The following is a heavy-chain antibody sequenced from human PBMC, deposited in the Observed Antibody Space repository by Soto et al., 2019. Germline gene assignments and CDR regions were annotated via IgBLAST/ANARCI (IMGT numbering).Heavy chain of an antibody. V-gene: IGHV6-1*01. D-gene: IGHD3-22*01. Sequence: SQTLSLTCAISGDSVSSNSAAWNWIRQSPSRGLEWLGRTYYRSKWYNDYAVSVKSRITTNPDTSKNQFSLQLNSVTPEDTAVYYCARDQGYYYDSSGPYYYYYGMDVWGQGTTVTVSS. J-gene: IGHJ6*02. CDR1: GDSVSSNSAA. CDR2: TYYRSKWYN. CDR3: ARDQGYYYDSSGPYYYYYGMDV.